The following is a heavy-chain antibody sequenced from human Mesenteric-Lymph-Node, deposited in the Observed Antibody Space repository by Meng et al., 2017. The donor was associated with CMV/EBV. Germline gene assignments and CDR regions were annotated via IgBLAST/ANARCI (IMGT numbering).Heavy chain of an antibody. CDR3: AKDGSRVTASGTYFHY. CDR1: GFTFSSYG. J-gene: IGHJ4*02. V-gene: IGHV3-30*02. CDR2: IRYDGSNK. Sequence: GESLKISCAASGFTFSSYGMHWVRQAPGKGLEWVAFIRYDGSNKYYADSVKGRFTISRDNSKNTLYLQMNSLRDEDTAVYYCAKDGSRVTASGTYFHYWGQGTLVTVSS. D-gene: IGHD6-13*01.